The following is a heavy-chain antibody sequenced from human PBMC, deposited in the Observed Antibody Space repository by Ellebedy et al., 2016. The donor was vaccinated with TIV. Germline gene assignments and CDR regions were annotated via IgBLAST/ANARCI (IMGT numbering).Heavy chain of an antibody. Sequence: GESLKISCKGSGYSFTSYWIGWVRQMPGKGLEWMGIIYPGDSDTRYSPSFQGQVTISADKSISTAYLQWSSLKASDTAMYYCARRARSGYDLVDYYYGMDVWGQGTTVTVSS. V-gene: IGHV5-51*01. CDR2: IYPGDSDT. J-gene: IGHJ6*02. D-gene: IGHD5-12*01. CDR1: GYSFTSYW. CDR3: ARRARSGYDLVDYYYGMDV.